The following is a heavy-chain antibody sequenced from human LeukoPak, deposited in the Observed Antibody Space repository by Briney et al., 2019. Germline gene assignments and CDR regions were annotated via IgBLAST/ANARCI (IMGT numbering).Heavy chain of an antibody. CDR2: ISGSGDTT. J-gene: IGHJ4*02. D-gene: IGHD1-26*01. V-gene: IGHV3-48*01. CDR3: ARDSGRIVGAPTGY. Sequence: GGSLRLSCAASGFNFSIYSMNWVRQAPGKGLEWVSIISGSGDTTYYADSVKGRFTISRDNAKDSLYLQMNSLRAEDTAVYYCARDSGRIVGAPTGYWGQGTLVTVSS. CDR1: GFNFSIYS.